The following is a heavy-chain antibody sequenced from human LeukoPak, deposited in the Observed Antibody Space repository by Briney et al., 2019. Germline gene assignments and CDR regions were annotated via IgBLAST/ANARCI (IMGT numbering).Heavy chain of an antibody. CDR2: IKQDGSEK. D-gene: IGHD3-22*01. Sequence: GGSLRLSCAASGFTFSSYWMCWVRQAPGGGLEWVANIKQDGSEKYYVDSVKGRVTISRDNAKNSLYLQMNRLRAEDTAVYYCARDWEVAYYDDSSGSLFDYWGQGTLVTVSS. CDR1: GFTFSSYW. CDR3: ARDWEVAYYDDSSGSLFDY. J-gene: IGHJ4*02. V-gene: IGHV3-7*01.